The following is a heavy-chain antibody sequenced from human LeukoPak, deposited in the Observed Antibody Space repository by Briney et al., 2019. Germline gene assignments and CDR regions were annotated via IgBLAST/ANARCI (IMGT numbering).Heavy chain of an antibody. V-gene: IGHV1-69*13. CDR2: IIPIFGTA. D-gene: IGHD2-2*01. CDR3: ARVNIVVVPAASRYAFDI. CDR1: GGTFSGYA. Sequence: SVKVSCKASGGTFSGYAITWVRQAPGQGLEWMGGIIPIFGTANYAQKFQGRVTITADESTSTAYMELSSLRSEDTAVYYCARVNIVVVPAASRYAFDIWGQGTMVTVSS. J-gene: IGHJ3*02.